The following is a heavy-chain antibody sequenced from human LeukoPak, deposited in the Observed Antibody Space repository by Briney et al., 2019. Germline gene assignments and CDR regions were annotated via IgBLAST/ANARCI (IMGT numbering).Heavy chain of an antibody. CDR2: IGSDGST. D-gene: IGHD3-10*01. V-gene: IGHV3-66*01. CDR3: ESSLWDFDC. CDR1: GFTVSSKY. Sequence: GGSLKLSCAASGFTVSSKYMSWVRQAPGKGLEGVTVIGSDGSTYYAESVKGRFTISRDNSKNTLFLQMNSLRAEDTAVYYCESSLWDFDCWGQGAPVTVSS. J-gene: IGHJ4*02.